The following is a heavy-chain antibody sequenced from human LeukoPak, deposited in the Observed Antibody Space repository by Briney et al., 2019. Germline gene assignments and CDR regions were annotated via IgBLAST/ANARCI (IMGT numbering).Heavy chain of an antibody. CDR2: ISAYNGNT. CDR3: ARDPLDYWATSSGSRRPAFDY. CDR1: GFTFTSYG. J-gene: IGHJ4*02. V-gene: IGHV1-18*01. Sequence: ASVKVSCWASGFTFTSYGITWVRQAPGQGLGWMGWISAYNGNTQYAQNLQGRVTMTTDTSSNTAYMELGSLRSDDTAVYYCARDPLDYWATSSGSRRPAFDYWGQGTLVTVSS. D-gene: IGHD1-26*01.